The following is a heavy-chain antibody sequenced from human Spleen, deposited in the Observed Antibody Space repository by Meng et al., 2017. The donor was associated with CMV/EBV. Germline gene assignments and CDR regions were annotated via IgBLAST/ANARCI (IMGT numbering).Heavy chain of an antibody. V-gene: IGHV3-30*04. CDR3: ARGTRRAVAGSGFDY. Sequence: SLFTFTSYSLQWVRQAPGKGLEWVAVISYDGSDEYFADSVKGRFTVSRDNSKNTLYLQMNSLRVEDTAFYYCARGTRRAVAGSGFDYWGQGALVTSPQ. J-gene: IGHJ4*02. D-gene: IGHD6-19*01. CDR2: ISYDGSDE. CDR1: LFTFTSYS.